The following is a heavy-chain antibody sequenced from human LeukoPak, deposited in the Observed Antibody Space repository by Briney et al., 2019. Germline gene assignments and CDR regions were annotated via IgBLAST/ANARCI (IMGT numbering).Heavy chain of an antibody. V-gene: IGHV3-23*01. J-gene: IGHJ4*02. CDR3: AKGVYDYIEMGYFDY. Sequence: GGSLRLSCAASGFIISNSAMSWVRQAPGKGLEWVSLIVASSGSTFYADSVKGRFTISRDSSKNTLYLQMNSLRAEDMAVYYCAKGVYDYIEMGYFDYWGQGTLVTVSS. CDR2: IVASSGST. CDR1: GFIISNSA. D-gene: IGHD5/OR15-5a*01.